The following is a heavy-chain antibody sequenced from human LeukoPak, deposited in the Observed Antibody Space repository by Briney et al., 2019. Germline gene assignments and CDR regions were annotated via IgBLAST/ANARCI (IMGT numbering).Heavy chain of an antibody. CDR3: ARGTSYDDYGDYDYGYYFDY. CDR2: ISAYNGNT. CDR1: GYTFTSYG. Sequence: ASVKVSCKASGYTFTSYGISWVRQAPGQGLEWMGWISAYNGNTNYAQKLQGRVTMTTDTSTSTAYMELRSLRSDDTAVYYCARGTSYDDYGDYDYGYYFDYWGQGTLDTVSS. V-gene: IGHV1-18*01. J-gene: IGHJ4*02. D-gene: IGHD4-17*01.